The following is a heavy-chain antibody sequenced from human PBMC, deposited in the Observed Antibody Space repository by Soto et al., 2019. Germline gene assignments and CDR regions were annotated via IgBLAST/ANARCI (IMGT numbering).Heavy chain of an antibody. D-gene: IGHD3-22*01. J-gene: IGHJ4*02. CDR1: GYSFTGYY. CDR3: ARDRGFYDSSGYDHYFDH. Sequence: GASVKVSCKASGYSFTGYYIHWVRQAPGQGLEWMGWINPNSRGTNYAQKFQGRVTMTRDTSISTAYMELSGLSSDDTAVYYCARDRGFYDSSGYDHYFDHWGQGTLVTVS. CDR2: INPNSRGT. V-gene: IGHV1-2*02.